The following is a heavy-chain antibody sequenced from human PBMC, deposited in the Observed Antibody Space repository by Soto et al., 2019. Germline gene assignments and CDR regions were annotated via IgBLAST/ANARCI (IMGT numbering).Heavy chain of an antibody. J-gene: IGHJ4*02. CDR1: GRTFSSYA. CDR3: AANYYDSSGYYYALFDY. V-gene: IGHV1-69*06. Sequence: SVKVSCKASGRTFSSYAISWVRQAPGQGLEWMGGIIPIFGTANYAQKFQGRVTITADKSTSTAYMELSSLRSEDTAVYYCAANYYDSSGYYYALFDYWGQGTLVTVSS. CDR2: IIPIFGTA. D-gene: IGHD3-22*01.